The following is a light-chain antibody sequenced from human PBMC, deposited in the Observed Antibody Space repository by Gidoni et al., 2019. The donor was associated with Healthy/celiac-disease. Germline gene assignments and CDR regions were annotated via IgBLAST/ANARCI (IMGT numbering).Light chain of an antibody. Sequence: EVVLTQSPGTLSLSPGERATRSCRASQSVSSSYLAWYQQKPGQAPRLLIYGASSRATGIPDRFSGSGSGTDFTLTISRLEPEEFAVYYCQQYGSSPPYTFXQXTKLEIK. CDR1: QSVSSSY. CDR3: QQYGSSPPYT. CDR2: GAS. J-gene: IGKJ2*01. V-gene: IGKV3-20*01.